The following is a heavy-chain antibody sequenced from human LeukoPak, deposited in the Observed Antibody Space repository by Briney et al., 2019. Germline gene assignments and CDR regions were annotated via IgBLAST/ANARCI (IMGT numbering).Heavy chain of an antibody. CDR2: IIPIFGTA. V-gene: IGHV1-69*13. J-gene: IGHJ6*02. CDR1: GGTFSSYA. Sequence: SVKVSCKASGGTFSSYAISWVRQAPGQGFEWMGGIIPIFGTANYAQKFQGRVTITADESTSTAYMELSSLRSEDTAVYYCARDRRGSRAYYYYGMDVWRQGTTVTVSS. CDR3: ARDRRGSRAYYYYGMDV. D-gene: IGHD3-10*01.